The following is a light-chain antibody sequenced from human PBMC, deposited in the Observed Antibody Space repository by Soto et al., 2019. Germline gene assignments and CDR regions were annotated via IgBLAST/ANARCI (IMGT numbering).Light chain of an antibody. CDR2: KAS. Sequence: DIQMTQSPSTLSASVGDRVTITCRASQSISNWLAWYQQKPGKAPKFLIYKASDLESGVPSRFSGSGSGTEFTLTISSLQPDDLATYYCQQYNSYPWTFGQGTKVEIK. J-gene: IGKJ1*01. CDR1: QSISNW. V-gene: IGKV1-5*03. CDR3: QQYNSYPWT.